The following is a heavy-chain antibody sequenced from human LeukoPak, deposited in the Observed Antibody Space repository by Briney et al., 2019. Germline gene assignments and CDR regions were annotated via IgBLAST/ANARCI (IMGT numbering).Heavy chain of an antibody. CDR2: FNWNSGSI. CDR1: GFTFDDYA. CDR3: AKGSDSSSWYYFDH. D-gene: IGHD6-13*01. J-gene: IGHJ4*02. Sequence: PLRLSCAASGFTFDDYAMHWVRQAPGKGLEWVSGFNWNSGSIGYADSVKGRFAISRDNAKNSLYLQMNSLRAEGTALYYCAKGSDSSSWYYFDHWGQGTLVTVSS. V-gene: IGHV3-9*01.